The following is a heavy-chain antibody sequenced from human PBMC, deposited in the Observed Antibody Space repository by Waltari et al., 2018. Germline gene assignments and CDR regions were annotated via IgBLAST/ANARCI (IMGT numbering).Heavy chain of an antibody. J-gene: IGHJ4*02. D-gene: IGHD4-17*01. CDR1: GFTFSSYG. Sequence: QVQLVESGGGVVQPGRSLRLSCAASGFTFSSYGMHWVRQAPGKGLEWVAGIWYDGSNKYYADSVKGRFTISRDNSKNTLYLQMNSLRAEDTAVYYCARDRRTTVTTSLGYWGQGTLVTVSS. CDR3: ARDRRTTVTTSLGY. V-gene: IGHV3-33*01. CDR2: IWYDGSNK.